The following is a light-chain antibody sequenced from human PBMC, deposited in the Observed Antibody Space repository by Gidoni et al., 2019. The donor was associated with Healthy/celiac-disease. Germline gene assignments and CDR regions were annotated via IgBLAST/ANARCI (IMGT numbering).Light chain of an antibody. V-gene: IGKV2-28*01. Sequence: DIVMTQSPLSLPVTPGEPASISCRSSQSLLHSNGYNYWDWYLQKQGQSPQLLIYLGSNRASGVPDRFSGSGSGTDFTLNISRVEAEDVGVYYCMQALQTPLTFGGGTKVEIK. J-gene: IGKJ4*01. CDR1: QSLLHSNGYNY. CDR2: LGS. CDR3: MQALQTPLT.